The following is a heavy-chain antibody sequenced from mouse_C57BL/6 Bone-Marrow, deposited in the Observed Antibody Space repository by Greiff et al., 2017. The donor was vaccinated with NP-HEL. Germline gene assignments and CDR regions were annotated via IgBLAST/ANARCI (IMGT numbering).Heavy chain of an antibody. D-gene: IGHD6-1*01. CDR1: GFTFSDYG. V-gene: IGHV5-17*01. J-gene: IGHJ3*02. CDR2: ISSGSSTI. CDR3: ARPLFR. Sequence: EVKLVESGGGLVKPGGSLKLSCAASGFTFSDYGMHWVRQAPETGLEWVAYISSGSSTIYYADTVKGRFTISRDNAKNTLFLQMTSLRSEDTAMYYCARPLFRWGQGTLVTVSA.